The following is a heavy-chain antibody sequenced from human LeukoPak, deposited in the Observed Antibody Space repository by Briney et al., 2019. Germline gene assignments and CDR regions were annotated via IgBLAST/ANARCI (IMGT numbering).Heavy chain of an antibody. J-gene: IGHJ4*02. D-gene: IGHD3-22*01. V-gene: IGHV3-21*01. CDR1: GFTFSTYS. CDR2: ITSSRIYI. CDR3: AREEKNYYDSSGYPLDY. Sequence: GGSLRLSCAASGFTFSTYSMNWVRQAPGKGLEWVSSITSSRIYIYYADSVKGRFTISRDNAKNSLYLQMNSLRAEDTAVYYCAREEKNYYDSSGYPLDYWGQGTLVTVSS.